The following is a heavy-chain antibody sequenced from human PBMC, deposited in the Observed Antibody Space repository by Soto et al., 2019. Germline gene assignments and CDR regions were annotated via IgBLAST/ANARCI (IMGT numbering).Heavy chain of an antibody. J-gene: IGHJ3*02. CDR2: ISGGGTGT. CDR3: ATNSGSSLGHAFDI. V-gene: IGHV3-23*01. Sequence: GGSLRLSCAASGFTFTNYALHWVRQAPGKGLEWVSSISGGGTGTYSADAVKGRFTISSDKSRNTVYLQMSSLRAEDTAVYYCATNSGSSLGHAFDIWGQGTMVTVSS. CDR1: GFTFTNYA. D-gene: IGHD1-26*01.